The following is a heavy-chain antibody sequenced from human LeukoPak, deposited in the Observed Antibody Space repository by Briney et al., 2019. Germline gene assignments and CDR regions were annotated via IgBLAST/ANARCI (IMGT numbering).Heavy chain of an antibody. CDR1: GFTFSSYG. CDR3: AKDLTRVAARPGNWFDP. V-gene: IGHV3-30*02. D-gene: IGHD6-6*01. Sequence: GGSLRLSCAASGFTFSSYGMHWVRQAPGKGLEWVAFIRYDGSNKYYADSVKGRFTISRDNSKNTLYLQMNSLRAEDTAVYYCAKDLTRVAARPGNWFDPWGQGTLVTASS. J-gene: IGHJ5*02. CDR2: IRYDGSNK.